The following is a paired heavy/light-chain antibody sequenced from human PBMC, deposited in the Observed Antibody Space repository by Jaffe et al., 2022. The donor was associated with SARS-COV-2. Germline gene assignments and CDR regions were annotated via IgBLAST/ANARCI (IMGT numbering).Light chain of an antibody. J-gene: IGKJ3*01. CDR1: QGIRND. CDR2: AAS. CDR3: LQHNSYPLT. V-gene: IGKV1-17*01. Sequence: DIQMTQSPSSLSASVGDRVTITCRASQGIRNDLGWYQQKPGKAPKRLIYAASSLQSGVPSRFSGSGSGTEFTLTISSLQPEDFATYYCLQHNSYPLTFGPGTKVDIK.
Heavy chain of an antibody. V-gene: IGHV4-30-4*01. CDR2: IYYSGST. Sequence: QVQLQESGPGLVKPSQTLSLTCTVSGGSISSGDYYWSWIRQPPGKGLEWIGYIYYSGSTYYNPSLKSRVTISVDTSKNQFSLKLSSVTAADTAVYYCARADIVVAKGGIDYWGQGTLVTVSS. CDR3: ARADIVVAKGGIDY. CDR1: GGSISSGDYY. J-gene: IGHJ4*02. D-gene: IGHD2-2*01.